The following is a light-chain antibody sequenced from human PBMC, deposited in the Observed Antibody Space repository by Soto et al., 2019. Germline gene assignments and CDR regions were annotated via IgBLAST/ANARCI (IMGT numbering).Light chain of an antibody. Sequence: DIVMTPSPDSLAVSLGERATINCKSSQSVFYSSNNKNYLAWYQQKPGQPPKLLIYWASTRESGVPDRFRGSGSGTDFTLTISSLQAEDVAVYYCQQYYSLPLTFGPGTKVEIK. CDR2: WAS. J-gene: IGKJ3*01. V-gene: IGKV4-1*01. CDR3: QQYYSLPLT. CDR1: QSVFYSSNNKNY.